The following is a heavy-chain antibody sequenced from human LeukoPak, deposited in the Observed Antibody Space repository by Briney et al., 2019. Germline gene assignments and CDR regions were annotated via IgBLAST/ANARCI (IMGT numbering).Heavy chain of an antibody. CDR2: ISYSGST. J-gene: IGHJ1*01. CDR1: GGSISSSSYS. D-gene: IGHD2-21*02. V-gene: IGHV4-39*01. Sequence: PSETLSLTCTVSGGSISSSSYSWGWIRQPPGKGLEWIGSISYSGSTYYNPSLKSRVTISVDTSKNQFSLKLSSVTAADTAVYYCASVSIVVVTARYFQHWGQGTLVTVSS. CDR3: ASVSIVVVTARYFQH.